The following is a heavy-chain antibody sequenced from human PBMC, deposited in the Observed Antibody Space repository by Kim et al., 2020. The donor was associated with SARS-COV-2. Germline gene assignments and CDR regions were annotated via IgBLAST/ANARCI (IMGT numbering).Heavy chain of an antibody. CDR2: ISSSSSYI. D-gene: IGHD3-10*01. J-gene: IGHJ6*02. V-gene: IGHV3-21*01. Sequence: GGSLRLSCAASGFTFSSYSMNWVRQAPGKGLEWVSSISSSSSYIYYAGSVKGRFTISRDNAKNSLYLQMNSLRAEDTAVYYCARIYSIPYLWFGEKPNLSGMYVWGQGTTVTVSS. CDR1: GFTFSSYS. CDR3: ARIYSIPYLWFGEKPNLSGMYV.